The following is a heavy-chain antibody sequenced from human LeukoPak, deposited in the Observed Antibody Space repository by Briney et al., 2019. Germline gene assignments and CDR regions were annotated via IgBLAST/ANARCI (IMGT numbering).Heavy chain of an antibody. D-gene: IGHD2-15*01. V-gene: IGHV4-4*07. Sequence: PSETLSPTCPVPGASISNYYWSWIRQPAGKGLEWIGRVYSSGSTNYNPYLKSRVTMSVDTTKNQFSLMLSSVTAADTAVYYCARQAFCSGSSCNPFDYWGQGTLVTVSS. J-gene: IGHJ4*02. CDR3: ARQAFCSGSSCNPFDY. CDR1: GASISNYY. CDR2: VYSSGST.